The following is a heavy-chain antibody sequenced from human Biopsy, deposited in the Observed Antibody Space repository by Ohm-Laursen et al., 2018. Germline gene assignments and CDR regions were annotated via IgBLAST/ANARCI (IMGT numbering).Heavy chain of an antibody. Sequence: TLSLTWTVSGGPISSGGSFWSWIRQRPGKGLGRIGHIFNSANTYYNPSLKNLITISGDKSKNQLSLKLNSGTAADTAVDYCARSDSFDSKGYFWFDPWGQGTLVTVSS. CDR1: GGPISSGGSF. J-gene: IGHJ5*02. CDR2: IFNSANT. V-gene: IGHV4-31*01. CDR3: ARSDSFDSKGYFWFDP. D-gene: IGHD3-22*01.